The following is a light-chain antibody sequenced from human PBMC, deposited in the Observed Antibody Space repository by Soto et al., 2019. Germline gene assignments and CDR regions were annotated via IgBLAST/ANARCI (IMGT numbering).Light chain of an antibody. V-gene: IGKV3-15*01. CDR2: GAS. Sequence: EVVMTQSPATVSVSPGEGVTHSCKASQTISNDLACYQQKPCHSPRLLIYGASTRATGVPARFSGGGSGTEFTLTISSLQSEDFAFYYCQQNNKWPPVTFGGGTKVDIK. CDR1: QTISND. J-gene: IGKJ4*01. CDR3: QQNNKWPPVT.